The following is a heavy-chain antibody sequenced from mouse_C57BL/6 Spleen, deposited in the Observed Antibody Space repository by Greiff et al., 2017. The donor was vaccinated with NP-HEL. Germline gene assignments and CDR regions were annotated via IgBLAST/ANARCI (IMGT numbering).Heavy chain of an antibody. CDR1: GFNIKDDY. V-gene: IGHV14-4*01. Sequence: EVKLEESGAELVRPGASVKLSCTASGFNIKDDYMHWVKQRPEQGLEWIGWIDPENGDTEYASKFQGKATITADTSSNTAYLQLSSLTSEDTAVYYCTTSIYYGSTFAYWGQGTLVTVSA. CDR2: IDPENGDT. CDR3: TTSIYYGSTFAY. J-gene: IGHJ3*01. D-gene: IGHD1-1*01.